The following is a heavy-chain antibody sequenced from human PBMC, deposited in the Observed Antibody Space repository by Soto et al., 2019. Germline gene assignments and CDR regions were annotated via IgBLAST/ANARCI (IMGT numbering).Heavy chain of an antibody. CDR2: IYWNDEQ. D-gene: IGHD6-13*01. CDR1: GFSLTSGVVG. CDR3: AHRLPGPSGYDV. Sequence: QITLKESGHTLVKPTQHLTLTCTFSGFSLTSGVVGVGWIRQPPGEALEWLALIYWNDEQYYNPSLRNRLTITRDTSKNQVVLTMTNMDPVDKATYYCAHRLPGPSGYDVWGQGTTVTVSS. J-gene: IGHJ6*02. V-gene: IGHV2-5*01.